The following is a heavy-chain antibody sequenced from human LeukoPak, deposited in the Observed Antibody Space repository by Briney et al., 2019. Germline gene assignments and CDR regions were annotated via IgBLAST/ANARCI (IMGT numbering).Heavy chain of an antibody. V-gene: IGHV4-39*01. CDR2: INYSGIT. CDR3: ARQRCSTTSCYSLLYYYYYMDV. J-gene: IGHJ6*03. D-gene: IGHD2-2*02. CDR1: GGSIRSSSFY. Sequence: PSETLSLTCTVSGGSIRSSSFYWGWIRQPPGKGLEWIGSINYSGITYYNPSLKSRVTISVDTSKNQFSLKMSSVTAANTAVYYCARQRCSTTSCYSLLYYYYYMDVWGKGTTVTVSS.